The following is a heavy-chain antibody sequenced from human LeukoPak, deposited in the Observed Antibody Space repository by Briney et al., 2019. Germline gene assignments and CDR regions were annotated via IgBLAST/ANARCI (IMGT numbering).Heavy chain of an antibody. V-gene: IGHV3-72*01. J-gene: IGHJ4*02. D-gene: IGHD6-19*01. Sequence: GGSLRLSCAASGFTLSDHYMDWVRQAPGKGLEWVGRSRSKANGYTTEYAASVKGRFSFSRDDSNNSLYLQMNSLKTEDTAVYYRVRYSYSNGWYGDYWGQGTLVTVSS. CDR2: SRSKANGYTT. CDR1: GFTLSDHY. CDR3: VRYSYSNGWYGDY.